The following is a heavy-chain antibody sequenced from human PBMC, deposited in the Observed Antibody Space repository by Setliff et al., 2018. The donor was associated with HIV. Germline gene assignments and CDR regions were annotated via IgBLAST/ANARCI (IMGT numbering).Heavy chain of an antibody. J-gene: IGHJ6*03. D-gene: IGHD5-18*01. CDR1: GGSFSGYY. CDR3: ARGAGYSYFDSYYYHMDV. CDR2: IYYSGTT. Sequence: KTSETLSLTCAVYGGSFSGYYWSWIRQPPGKGLEWIGYIYYSGTTNYSPSLKSRVTISVDTSKNQFSLKVTSVTAADTAVYFCARGAGYSYFDSYYYHMDVWGKGTTVTVSS. V-gene: IGHV4-59*01.